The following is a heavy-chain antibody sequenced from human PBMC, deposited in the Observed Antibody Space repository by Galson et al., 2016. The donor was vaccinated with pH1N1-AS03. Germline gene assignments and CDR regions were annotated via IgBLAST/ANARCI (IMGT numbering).Heavy chain of an antibody. J-gene: IGHJ6*02. CDR1: GYIFTGFH. CDR3: ARDPRGPCSSATCATTYYFDMDV. V-gene: IGHV1-2*04. D-gene: IGHD1-26*01. CDR2: INPNNGVT. Sequence: QSGAEVKKSGESLKISCKASGYIFTGFHVHWVRQAPGQGLEWMGWINPNNGVTNYAQKFEAWVTMTGDTSISAAYLELYGLKSDDTAVYYCARDPRGPCSSATCATTYYFDMDVWGQGTTVIVSS.